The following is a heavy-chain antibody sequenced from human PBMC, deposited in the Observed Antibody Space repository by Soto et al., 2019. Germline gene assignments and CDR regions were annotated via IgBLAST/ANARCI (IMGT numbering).Heavy chain of an antibody. CDR3: ARDARFGYYYYYMDV. J-gene: IGHJ6*03. CDR1: GGSISSGGYY. CDR2: IYYSGST. Sequence: QVQLQESGPGLVKPSQTLSLTCTVSGGSISSGGYYWSWIRQHPGKGLEWIGYIYYSGSTYYNPSLKSRVTISVDTSKNQFALKLSSVTAADTAVYYWARDARFGYYYYYMDVWGKGTTVTVSS. V-gene: IGHV4-31*03. D-gene: IGHD3-10*01.